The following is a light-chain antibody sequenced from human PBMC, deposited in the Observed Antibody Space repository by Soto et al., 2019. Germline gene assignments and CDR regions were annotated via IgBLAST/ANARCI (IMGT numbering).Light chain of an antibody. CDR3: QQYYSYPFT. CDR1: QGISSY. J-gene: IGKJ3*01. Sequence: AIRMTQSPSSLSASTGDRVTITCRASQGISSYLAWYQQKPGKAPKLLIYAASTLQSGVPSRFSGSGSGTDFTLTISCLQSEDFATYYCQQYYSYPFTFGRGTKVDIK. V-gene: IGKV1-8*01. CDR2: AAS.